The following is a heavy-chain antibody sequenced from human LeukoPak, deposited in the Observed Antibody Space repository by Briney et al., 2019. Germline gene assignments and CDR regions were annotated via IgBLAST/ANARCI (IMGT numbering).Heavy chain of an antibody. CDR1: GFTFSSYA. J-gene: IGHJ4*02. V-gene: IGHV3-30-3*01. CDR2: ISYDGSNK. D-gene: IGHD6-6*01. Sequence: PGGSLRLSCAASGFTFSSYAMHWVRQAPGKGLEWVAVISYDGSNKYYADSVKGRFTISRDNSKNTLYLQMNSLRAEDTAVYYCARAGSSSTSSSLDYWGQGTLVTVSS. CDR3: ARAGSSSTSSSLDY.